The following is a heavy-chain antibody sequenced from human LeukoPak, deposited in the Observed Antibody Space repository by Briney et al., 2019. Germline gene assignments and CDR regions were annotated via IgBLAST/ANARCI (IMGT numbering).Heavy chain of an antibody. CDR3: AKGMNAYYYDSSGY. CDR2: ISGSGGST. CDR1: GFTFNSYA. Sequence: GGSLRLPCAASGFTFNSYAMTWVRQAPGKGLEWVSAISGSGGSTNYADSVKGRFTISRDNSKNTLYLQMNSLRAEDTAIYYCAKGMNAYYYDSSGYWGQGTLVTVSS. V-gene: IGHV3-23*01. D-gene: IGHD3-22*01. J-gene: IGHJ4*02.